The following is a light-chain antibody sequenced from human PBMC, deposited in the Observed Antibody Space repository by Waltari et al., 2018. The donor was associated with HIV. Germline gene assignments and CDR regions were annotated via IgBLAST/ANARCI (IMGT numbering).Light chain of an antibody. CDR2: DTS. Sequence: ERVMTQSPATLSVSPGERATLSCRARQSVSSNLAWYQQKPGQAPRLLIYDTSTRATDISARFSGSGSGTEFTLTISSLQSEDSAVYYCQQYNNWPPKGLTFGGGTKVEIK. J-gene: IGKJ4*01. CDR3: QQYNNWPPKGLT. CDR1: QSVSSN. V-gene: IGKV3-15*01.